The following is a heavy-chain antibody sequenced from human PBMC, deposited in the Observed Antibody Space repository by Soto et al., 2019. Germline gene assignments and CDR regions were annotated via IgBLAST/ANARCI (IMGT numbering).Heavy chain of an antibody. Sequence: EMQLVESGGDLVKPGGSLRLSCAASGFTFGTYWMHWVRQAPGKGLVWVSRINSDGSSTSYADSVKGRFTISRDNSKNTLYLQMNSLRAEYSAVYYCVRADTSIGHYGMDVWGQGTTVTVSS. V-gene: IGHV3-74*01. CDR2: INSDGSST. CDR1: GFTFGTYW. CDR3: VRADTSIGHYGMDV. J-gene: IGHJ6*02. D-gene: IGHD1-26*01.